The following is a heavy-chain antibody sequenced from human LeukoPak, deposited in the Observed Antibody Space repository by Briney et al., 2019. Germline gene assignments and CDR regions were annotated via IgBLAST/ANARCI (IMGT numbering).Heavy chain of an antibody. J-gene: IGHJ4*02. Sequence: SETLPLTCTVSGGSISSGGYYWSWIRQHPGKGLEWIGYIYYSGSTYYNPSLKSRVTISVDTPKNQFSLKLSSVTAADTAVYYCARGERSGGRGWSRPFDYWGQGTLVTVSS. V-gene: IGHV4-31*03. CDR3: ARGERSGGRGWSRPFDY. CDR2: IYYSGST. CDR1: GGSISSGGYY. D-gene: IGHD6-19*01.